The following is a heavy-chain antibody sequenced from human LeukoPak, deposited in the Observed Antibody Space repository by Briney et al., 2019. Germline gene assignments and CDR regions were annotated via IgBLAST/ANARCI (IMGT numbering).Heavy chain of an antibody. CDR1: GYMVSDYY. D-gene: IGHD2-2*01. V-gene: IGHV1-2*02. J-gene: IGHJ4*02. Sequence: VASVTVSCKTSGYMVSDYYMHWVRQAPGQGLEWMGWLRGDTGDTDSPQKFKGRVTMTRDTATNTAYMQLSRLTYDDTAMYFCARVRDNAYDYWGQGTLVTVSS. CDR2: LRGDTGDT. CDR3: ARVRDNAYDY.